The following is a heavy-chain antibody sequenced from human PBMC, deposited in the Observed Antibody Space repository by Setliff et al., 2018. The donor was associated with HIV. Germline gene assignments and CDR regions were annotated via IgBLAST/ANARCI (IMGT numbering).Heavy chain of an antibody. CDR1: GGSISSYY. Sequence: SETLSLTCTVSGGSISSYYWSWIRQPAGKGLEWIGHIYTSGSTNYNPSLKSRVTMSVDTSKNQFSLKLSSVTAADTAVYYCARDPHYDSSGADAFDIWGQGTMVTVSS. CDR2: IYTSGST. V-gene: IGHV4-4*07. J-gene: IGHJ3*02. CDR3: ARDPHYDSSGADAFDI. D-gene: IGHD3-22*01.